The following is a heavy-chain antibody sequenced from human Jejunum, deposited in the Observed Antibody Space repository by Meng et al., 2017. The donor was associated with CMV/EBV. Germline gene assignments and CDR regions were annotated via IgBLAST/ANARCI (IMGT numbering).Heavy chain of an antibody. CDR1: GFTISSNY. CDR2: IYTGSST. V-gene: IGHV3-66*02. D-gene: IGHD2-8*01. Sequence: FAASGFTISSNYIGWVRQAPGKGLEWVSIIYTGSSTYYADSVKGRFTISRDNSKNTLYLQMNSLRAEDTAVYYCARGRLTGYFDYWGQGTLVTVSS. J-gene: IGHJ4*02. CDR3: ARGRLTGYFDY.